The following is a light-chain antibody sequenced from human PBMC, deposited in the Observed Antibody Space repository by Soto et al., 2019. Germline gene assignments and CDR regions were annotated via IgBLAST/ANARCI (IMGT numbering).Light chain of an antibody. CDR1: SSDVGAYNY. CDR3: SSYTTIKTLI. CDR2: DVT. J-gene: IGLJ2*01. V-gene: IGLV2-14*01. Sequence: HSALAQPASVSGSPGQSITISCTGTSSDVGAYNYVSWYHQHHPGKAPELIIYDVTDRPSGVSTRFSGSKSGNTASLTISGLQAEDEGDYYCSSYTTIKTLIFGGGTKVTVL.